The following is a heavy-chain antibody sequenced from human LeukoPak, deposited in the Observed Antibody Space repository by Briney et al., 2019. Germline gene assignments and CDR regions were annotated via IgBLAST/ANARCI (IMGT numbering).Heavy chain of an antibody. J-gene: IGHJ5*02. CDR3: AKVGPGSYSRYNWFDP. V-gene: IGHV3-23*01. CDR2: ISGSGGST. D-gene: IGHD2-15*01. CDR1: GFTFSSYA. Sequence: GGSLRLSCAASGFTFSSYAMSWVRQAPGKGLEWASAISGSGGSTYYADSVKGRFTISRDNSKNTLYLQMNSLGAEDTAVYYCAKVGPGSYSRYNWFDPWGQGTLVTVSS.